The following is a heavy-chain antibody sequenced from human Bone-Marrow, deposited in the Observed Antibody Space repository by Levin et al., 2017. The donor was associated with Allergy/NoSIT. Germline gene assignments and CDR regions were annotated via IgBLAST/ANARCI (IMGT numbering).Heavy chain of an antibody. D-gene: IGHD5/OR15-5a*01. J-gene: IGHJ4*02. CDR2: INHSGST. Sequence: SETLSLTCAVYGGSFSGYYWSWIRQPPGKGLEWIGEINHSGSTNYNPSLKSRVTISVDTSKNQFSLKLSSVTAADTAVYYCARGGGNVSLDYWGQGTLVTVSS. CDR1: GGSFSGYY. V-gene: IGHV4-34*01. CDR3: ARGGGNVSLDY.